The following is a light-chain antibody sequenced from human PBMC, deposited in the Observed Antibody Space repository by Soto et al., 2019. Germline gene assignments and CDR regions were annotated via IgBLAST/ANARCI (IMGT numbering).Light chain of an antibody. CDR1: QSVSSY. CDR2: GAS. Sequence: EIVMTQSPATLSVSPGERATLSCRASQSVSSYLAWYQQKPGQAPRLLIYGASTRATGIPARFSGSGSGTEFTLTISSLQSEDFAVYYCQQYNRWPLYTSGQGTKLEIK. J-gene: IGKJ2*01. V-gene: IGKV3-15*01. CDR3: QQYNRWPLYT.